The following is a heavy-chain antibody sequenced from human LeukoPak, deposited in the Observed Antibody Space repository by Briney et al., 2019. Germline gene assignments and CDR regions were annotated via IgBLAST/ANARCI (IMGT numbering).Heavy chain of an antibody. J-gene: IGHJ5*02. D-gene: IGHD2-2*01. V-gene: IGHV1-69*05. CDR1: GGTFSSYA. CDR3: ARGNVVVPAARWFDP. CDR2: IIPIFGTA. Sequence: SVKVSCKASGGTFSSYAISWVRHAPGQGLEWMGGIIPIFGTANYAQKFQGRVTITTDESTSTAYMELSSLRSEDTAVYYCARGNVVVPAARWFDPWGQGTLVTVSS.